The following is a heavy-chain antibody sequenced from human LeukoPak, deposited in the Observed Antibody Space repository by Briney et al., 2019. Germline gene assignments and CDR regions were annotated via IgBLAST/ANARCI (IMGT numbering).Heavy chain of an antibody. D-gene: IGHD6-13*01. CDR2: IIPIFGTA. V-gene: IGHV1-69*06. CDR1: GGTFSSYA. Sequence: GASVKVSCKASGGTFSSYAISWVRQAPGQGLEWMGGIIPIFGTANYAQKFQGRVTITADKSTSTAYMELSRLRSDDTAVYYCARDRVRLAAAGERWFDPWGQGTLVTVSS. CDR3: ARDRVRLAAAGERWFDP. J-gene: IGHJ5*02.